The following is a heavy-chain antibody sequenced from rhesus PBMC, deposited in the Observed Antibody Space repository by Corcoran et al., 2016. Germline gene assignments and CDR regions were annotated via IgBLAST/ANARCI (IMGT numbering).Heavy chain of an antibody. CDR2: IKGDRGTT. CDR1: GASISTYW. D-gene: IGHD1-44*01. J-gene: IGHJ6*01. V-gene: IGHV4-80*01. CDR3: TRDPLVSGLDS. Sequence: QVQLQESGPGLVKPSETLSLTCAVSGASISTYWWNWIRQSPGKGLEWIGEIKGDRGTTNYNPYRKSRVTISKDASRNQFSLKLSSVTAADTAVYYCTRDPLVSGLDSWGQGVVVTVSS.